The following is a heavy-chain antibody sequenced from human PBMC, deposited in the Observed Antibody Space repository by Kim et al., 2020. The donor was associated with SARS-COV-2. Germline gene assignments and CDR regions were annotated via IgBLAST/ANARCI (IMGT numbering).Heavy chain of an antibody. D-gene: IGHD3-10*01. CDR2: INPSGGST. V-gene: IGHV1-46*01. Sequence: ASVKVSCKASGYTFTSYYMHWVRQAPGQGLEWMGIINPSGGSTSYAQKFQGRVTMTRDTSTSTVYMELSSLRSEDTAVYYCAREADYYGSGSSAPLDYWGQGTLVTVSS. CDR3: AREADYYGSGSSAPLDY. J-gene: IGHJ4*02. CDR1: GYTFTSYY.